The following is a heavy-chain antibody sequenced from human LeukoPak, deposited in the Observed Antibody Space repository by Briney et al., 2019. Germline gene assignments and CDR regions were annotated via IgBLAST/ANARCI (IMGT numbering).Heavy chain of an antibody. CDR2: ISGYNGNT. V-gene: IGHV1-18*01. CDR1: GYTFTSYG. CDR3: ARGPRYCSTTSCYNEWYWFDP. D-gene: IGHD2-2*02. J-gene: IGHJ5*02. Sequence: APVKVSCKASGYTFTSYGISWVRQAPGQGLEWMGWISGYNGNTNYAQKLQGRVTMTTDKSTSTVYMEVRSLRSDDTAVYYCARGPRYCSTTSCYNEWYWFDPWGQGTLVTVSS.